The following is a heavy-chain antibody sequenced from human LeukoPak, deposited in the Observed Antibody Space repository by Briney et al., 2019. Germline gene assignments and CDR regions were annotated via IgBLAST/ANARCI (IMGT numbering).Heavy chain of an antibody. CDR1: GFTFSSYW. CDR2: IKQGGSEK. Sequence: QTGGSLRLSCAASGFTFSSYWMSWVRQAPGKGLEWVANIKQGGSEKYYVDSVKGRFTISRDNAKNSLYLQMNSLRAEDTAVYYCARVGREMWWPNWFDPWGQGTLVTVSS. CDR3: ARVGREMWWPNWFDP. J-gene: IGHJ5*02. D-gene: IGHD2-21*01. V-gene: IGHV3-7*01.